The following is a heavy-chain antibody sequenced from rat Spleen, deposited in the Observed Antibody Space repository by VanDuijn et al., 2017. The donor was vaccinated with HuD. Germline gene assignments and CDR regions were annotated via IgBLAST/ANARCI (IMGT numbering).Heavy chain of an antibody. CDR1: RFTFSDYY. CDR3: TRHRDNYGVMDA. D-gene: IGHD1-5*01. Sequence: EVQLVESGGDLVQPGRSLKLSCAASRFTFSDYYMAWVRQAPGKGLEWVASITNPGGNTYYPDSVKGRFTISRDNAKSTLYLQMNSLRSEDTATYYCTRHRDNYGVMDAWGQGASVTVSS. J-gene: IGHJ4*01. V-gene: IGHV5-25*01. CDR2: ITNPGGNT.